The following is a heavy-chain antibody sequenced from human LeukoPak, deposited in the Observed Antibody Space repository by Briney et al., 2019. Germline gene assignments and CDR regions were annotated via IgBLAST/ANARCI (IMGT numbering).Heavy chain of an antibody. D-gene: IGHD3-16*02. Sequence: ASVKVSCKVSGYTLTELSMHWVRQAPGKGLEWMGGFDPEDGETIYGQKFQGRVTMTEDTSTDTAYMDLSSLRSEDTAVYYCATVHYDYVWGSYRPDAFDIWGQGTMVTVSS. V-gene: IGHV1-24*01. J-gene: IGHJ3*02. CDR3: ATVHYDYVWGSYRPDAFDI. CDR2: FDPEDGET. CDR1: GYTLTELS.